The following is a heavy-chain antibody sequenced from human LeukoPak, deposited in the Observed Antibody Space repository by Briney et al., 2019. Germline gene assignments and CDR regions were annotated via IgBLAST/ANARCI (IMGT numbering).Heavy chain of an antibody. CDR2: IYYSGST. D-gene: IGHD6-19*01. CDR3: ARHIGLGGSSGWLFFDY. Sequence: SETLSLTCTVSGGSISSYYWSWIRQPPGKGLEWIEYIYYSGSTNYNPSLKSRVTISVDTSKNQFSLKLSSVTAADTAVYYCARHIGLGGSSGWLFFDYWGQGTLVTVSS. V-gene: IGHV4-59*08. CDR1: GGSISSYY. J-gene: IGHJ4*02.